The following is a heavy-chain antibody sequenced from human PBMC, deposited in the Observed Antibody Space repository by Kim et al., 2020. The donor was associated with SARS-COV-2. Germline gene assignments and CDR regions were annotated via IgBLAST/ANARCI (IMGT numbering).Heavy chain of an antibody. V-gene: IGHV3-15*01. D-gene: IGHD3-22*01. J-gene: IGHJ4*01. CDR2: IKPKTVDETT. CDR1: EFSIKNAW. CDR3: ATSFGGFGNLLL. Sequence: GGSLRLSCVASEFSIKNAWMNWVRQAPGKGLEWVGQIKPKTVDETTVYAEAVNGRFVISRDDSESASYLQMTGLKSDDTAVYYCATSFGGFGNLLLWGQGALVIVSS.